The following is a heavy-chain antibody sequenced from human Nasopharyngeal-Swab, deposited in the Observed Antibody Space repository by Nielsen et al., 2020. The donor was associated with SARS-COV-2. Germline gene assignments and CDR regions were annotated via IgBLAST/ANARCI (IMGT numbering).Heavy chain of an antibody. CDR2: IYYSGST. Sequence: SETLSLTCTVSGGSISSSSYYRGWIRQPPGKGLEWIGSIYYSGSTYYNPSLKSRVTISVDTSKNQFSLKLSSVTAADTAVYYCARLGVVRGVIPGYSWFDPWGQGTLVTVSS. CDR1: GGSISSSSYY. J-gene: IGHJ5*02. CDR3: ARLGVVRGVIPGYSWFDP. D-gene: IGHD3-10*01. V-gene: IGHV4-39*01.